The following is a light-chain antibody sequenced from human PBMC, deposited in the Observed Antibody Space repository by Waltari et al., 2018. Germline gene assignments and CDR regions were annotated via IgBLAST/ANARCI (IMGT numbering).Light chain of an antibody. V-gene: IGLV1-44*01. CDR2: TNT. CDR3: ATWDDSINNPV. J-gene: IGLJ3*02. CDR1: LSNIGSNA. Sequence: VLTQPPSASGTSGQRVTLSCSGSLSNIGSNAVNWYQVLPRTAPRLLIFTNTQRPSGVPDRFTASRSGTTASLAISGLQSDEEADYYCATWDDSINNPVFGGGTKLTVL.